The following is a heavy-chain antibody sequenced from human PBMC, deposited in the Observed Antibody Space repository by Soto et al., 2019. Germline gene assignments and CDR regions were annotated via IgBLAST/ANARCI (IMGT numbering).Heavy chain of an antibody. V-gene: IGHV3-30-3*01. CDR1: GFTFSSYA. CDR3: ARDGGYSYGGLRYYYGMDV. Sequence: QVQLVESGGGVVQPGRSLRLSCAASGFTFSSYAMHWVRQAPGKGLEWVAVISYDGSNKYYADSVKGRFTISRDNSKNTLYLQMNSLRAEDTAVYYCARDGGYSYGGLRYYYGMDVWGQGTTVTVSS. D-gene: IGHD5-18*01. J-gene: IGHJ6*02. CDR2: ISYDGSNK.